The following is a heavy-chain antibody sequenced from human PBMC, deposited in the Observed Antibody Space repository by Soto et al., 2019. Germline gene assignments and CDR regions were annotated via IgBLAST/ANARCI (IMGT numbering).Heavy chain of an antibody. D-gene: IGHD2-21*02. Sequence: ASVKVSCKTSGYTFNTYGINWVRQAPGQGFEWMGRISPKSGGTNYAQKFQGRVSMTWDTSLKTAYMELSSLMSDDTAVYYCARPPGYISDWHYFDLWGQGTLVTVSS. J-gene: IGHJ4*02. CDR1: GYTFNTYG. V-gene: IGHV1-2*02. CDR2: ISPKSGGT. CDR3: ARPPGYISDWHYFDL.